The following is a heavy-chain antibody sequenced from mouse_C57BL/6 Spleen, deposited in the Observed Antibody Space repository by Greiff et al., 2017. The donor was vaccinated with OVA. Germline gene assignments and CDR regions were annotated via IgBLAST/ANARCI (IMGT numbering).Heavy chain of an antibody. J-gene: IGHJ2*01. CDR3: ASFYYGSFDY. CDR2: IHPNSGST. V-gene: IGHV1-64*01. D-gene: IGHD1-1*01. Sequence: QVQLKQPGAELVKPGASVKLSCKASGYTFTSYWMHWVKQRPGQGLEWIGMIHPNSGSTNYNEKFKSKATLTVDKSSSTAYMQLSSLTSEDSAVYYCASFYYGSFDYWGQGTTLTVSS. CDR1: GYTFTSYW.